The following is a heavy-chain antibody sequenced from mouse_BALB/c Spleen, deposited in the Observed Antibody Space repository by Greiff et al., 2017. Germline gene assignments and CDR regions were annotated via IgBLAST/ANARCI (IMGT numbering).Heavy chain of an antibody. CDR2: INPSTGYT. J-gene: IGHJ2*01. D-gene: IGHD2-1*01. V-gene: IGHV1-7*01. Sequence: VQLQESGAELAKPGASVKMSCKASGYTFTSYWMHWVKQRPGQGLEWIGYINPSTGYTEYNQKFKDKATLTADKYSSTAYMQLSSLTSEDSAVYYCARSGNYYFDYWGQGTTLTVSS. CDR3: ARSGNYYFDY. CDR1: GYTFTSYW.